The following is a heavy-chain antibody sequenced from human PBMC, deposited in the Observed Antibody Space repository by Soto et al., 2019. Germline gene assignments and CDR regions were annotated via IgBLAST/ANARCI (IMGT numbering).Heavy chain of an antibody. CDR1: GYTFTSYD. CDR3: ARALFNTFSFLYYYYYMDV. CDR2: MNPNSGNT. Sequence: GASVKVSCKASGYTFTSYDINWVRQATGQGLEWMGWMNPNSGNTGYAQKFQGRVTMTRNTSISTAYMELSSLRSEDTAVYYCARALFNTFSFLYYYYYMDVWGKGTTVTVSS. J-gene: IGHJ6*03. D-gene: IGHD2-21*01. V-gene: IGHV1-8*01.